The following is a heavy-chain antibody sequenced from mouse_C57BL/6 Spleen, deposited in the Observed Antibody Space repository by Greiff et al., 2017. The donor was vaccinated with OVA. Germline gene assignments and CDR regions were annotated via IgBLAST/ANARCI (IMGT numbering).Heavy chain of an antibody. CDR3: ARRGITTVYYFDY. CDR1: GYTFTSYW. V-gene: IGHV1-59*01. J-gene: IGHJ2*01. CDR2: IDPSDSYT. D-gene: IGHD1-1*01. Sequence: VQLQQPGAELVRPGTSVKLSCKASGYTFTSYWMHWVKQRPGQGLEWIGVIDPSDSYTNYNQKFKGKATLTVDTSSSTAYMQLSSLTSEDSAVYYCARRGITTVYYFDYWSQGTTLTVSS.